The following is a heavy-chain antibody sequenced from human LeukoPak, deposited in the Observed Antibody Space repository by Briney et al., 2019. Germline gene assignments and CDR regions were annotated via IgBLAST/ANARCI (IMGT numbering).Heavy chain of an antibody. D-gene: IGHD2-15*01. CDR2: ISAGNGNT. CDR1: GYTFTSYG. J-gene: IGHJ4*02. CDR3: ARSVNDCSGGSCYGEYFDY. V-gene: IGHV1-18*01. Sequence: GASVKVSCKASGYTFTSYGISWVRQAPGQGLEWMGWISAGNGNTKYSQKFQGRVTITRDTSASTAYMELSSLRSEDTAVYYCARSVNDCSGGSCYGEYFDYWGQGTLVTVSS.